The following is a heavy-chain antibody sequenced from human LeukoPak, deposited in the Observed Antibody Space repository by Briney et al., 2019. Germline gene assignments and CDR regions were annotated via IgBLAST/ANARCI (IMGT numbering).Heavy chain of an antibody. D-gene: IGHD6-6*01. CDR3: ARTLIEYSVSSCYFDY. CDR2: IYSGGTT. CDR1: GFTVSGNY. Sequence: GGSLRLSCAVSGFTVSGNYMSWVRQAPGKGLEWVSLIYSGGTTYYADSVKGRFTISRDNSKNTLYLQMNSLRAEDTAVYYCARTLIEYSVSSCYFDYWGQGTLVTVSS. V-gene: IGHV3-53*05. J-gene: IGHJ4*02.